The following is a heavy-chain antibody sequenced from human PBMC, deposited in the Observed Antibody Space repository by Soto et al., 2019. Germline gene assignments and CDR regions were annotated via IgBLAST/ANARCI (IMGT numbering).Heavy chain of an antibody. J-gene: IGHJ5*02. CDR2: FIPIFGRA. CDR1: GGTFRKYA. D-gene: IGHD6-19*01. CDR3: ATELSASGRGWFDP. Sequence: QVQLVQSGAEVKKPGSSVTVSCKASGGTFRKYAINWVRLAPGQGLEWMGGFIPIFGRADYAQKFQGRVTITADESTRTGYMELNSLRSEVTAVYYCATELSASGRGWFDPWGQGTLVTVSS. V-gene: IGHV1-69*01.